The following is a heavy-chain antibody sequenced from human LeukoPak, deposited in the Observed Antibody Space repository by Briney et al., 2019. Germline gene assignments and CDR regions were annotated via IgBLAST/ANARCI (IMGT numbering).Heavy chain of an antibody. J-gene: IGHJ4*02. CDR2: IYSSGNT. CDR1: GFTVSSNY. D-gene: IGHD6-13*01. CDR3: ARDGLSSSWQGFDY. Sequence: GGSLRLSCAASGFTVSSNYMSWVRQAPGKRLEWVSVIYSSGNTNYADSVKGRFTISRDNSKNTLYLQMNSLRAEDTAVYYCARDGLSSSWQGFDYWGQGTLVTVSS. V-gene: IGHV3-53*01.